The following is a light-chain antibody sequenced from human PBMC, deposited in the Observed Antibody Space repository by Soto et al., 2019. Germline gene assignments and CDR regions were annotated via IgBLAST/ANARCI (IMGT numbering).Light chain of an antibody. CDR1: QSVSSN. V-gene: IGKV3-15*01. CDR3: QQYNNWPLT. Sequence: EIVMTQSPATLSVSPGERATLSCRASQSVSSNLAWYQQKPGQAPRLLIYGASTRATGIPARFSGSGSGTDFTLTIGSLQPEDFAVYYCQQYNNWPLTFGGGTKVDIK. CDR2: GAS. J-gene: IGKJ4*01.